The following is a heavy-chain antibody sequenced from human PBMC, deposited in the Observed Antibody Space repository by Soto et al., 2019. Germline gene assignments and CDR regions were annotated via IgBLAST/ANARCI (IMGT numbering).Heavy chain of an antibody. Sequence: VQLVASGGGLVQPGGSLRLSCTVSGFTFSDSWMTWVRQAPGTGLEWVARLKPDESEKKYADSVKGRFSISRDNAKNSMYLQMDSRRGEDTAVYYCVRGGSNYAYWGQGTLVTVSS. V-gene: IGHV3-7*01. CDR3: VRGGSNYAY. CDR2: LKPDESEK. J-gene: IGHJ4*02. CDR1: GFTFSDSW. D-gene: IGHD4-4*01.